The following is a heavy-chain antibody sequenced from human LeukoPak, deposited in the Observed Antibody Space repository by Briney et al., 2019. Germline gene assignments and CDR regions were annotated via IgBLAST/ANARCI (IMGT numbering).Heavy chain of an antibody. CDR3: ARAGNVLLWFGELLPFDY. D-gene: IGHD3-10*01. CDR1: GGSVSSGNYY. J-gene: IGHJ4*02. CDR2: IYYSGST. Sequence: SETLSLTCTVSGGSVSSGNYYWSWIRQPPGKGLEWIGYIYYSGSTNYNPSLKSRVTISVDTSKNQFSLKLSSVTAADTAVYYCARAGNVLLWFGELLPFDYWGQGTLVTVSS. V-gene: IGHV4-61*01.